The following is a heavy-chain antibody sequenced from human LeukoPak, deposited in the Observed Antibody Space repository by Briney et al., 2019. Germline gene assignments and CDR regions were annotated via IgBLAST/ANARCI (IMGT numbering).Heavy chain of an antibody. CDR3: AKVGAGSSSWYNSYLAEFNEFDY. CDR2: ITSSSSYI. V-gene: IGHV3-21*01. Sequence: GGSLRLSCAASGFTFSSYSMNWVRQAPGKGLEWVSSITSSSSYIYYADSVKGRFTISRDNAKSSLYLQMNSLRAEDTAVYYCAKVGAGSSSWYNSYLAEFNEFDYWGQGTLVTVSS. J-gene: IGHJ4*02. D-gene: IGHD6-13*01. CDR1: GFTFSSYS.